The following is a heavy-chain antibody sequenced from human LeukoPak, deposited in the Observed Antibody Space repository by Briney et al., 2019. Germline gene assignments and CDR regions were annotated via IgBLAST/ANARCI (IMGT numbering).Heavy chain of an antibody. J-gene: IGHJ4*02. D-gene: IGHD3-9*01. CDR1: GFTFSDYY. V-gene: IGHV3-11*06. Sequence: GGSLRLSCAASGFTFSDYYMSWIRQAPGKGLEWVSYISSSSSYTNYADSVKGRFTISRDNAKNSLYLQMNSLRAEDTAVYYCARVDEDYDISTYYFDYWGQGTLVTVSS. CDR2: ISSSSSYT. CDR3: ARVDEDYDISTYYFDY.